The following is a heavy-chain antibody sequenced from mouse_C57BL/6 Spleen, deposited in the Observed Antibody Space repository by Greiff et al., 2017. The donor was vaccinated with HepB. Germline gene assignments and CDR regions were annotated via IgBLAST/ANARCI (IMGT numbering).Heavy chain of an antibody. J-gene: IGHJ2*01. V-gene: IGHV1-59*01. D-gene: IGHD3-1*01. CDR2: IDPSDSYT. Sequence: VQLQQPGAELVRPGTSVKLSCKASGYTFTSYWMHWVKQRPGQGLEWIGVIDPSDSYTNYNQKFKGKATFTVDTSSSTAYMQLSSLTSEDSAVYDCARSGGRDYFDYWGQGTTLTVSS. CDR3: ARSGGRDYFDY. CDR1: GYTFTSYW.